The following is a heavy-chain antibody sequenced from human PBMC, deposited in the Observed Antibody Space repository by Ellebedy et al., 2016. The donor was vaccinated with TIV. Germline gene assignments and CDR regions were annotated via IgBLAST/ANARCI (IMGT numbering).Heavy chain of an antibody. CDR2: ISHDGSNK. Sequence: GESLKISCAASGFTFGYYSMHWVRQAPGKGLEWVAVISHDGSNKYHAESVKGRFAISRDDSKNTLYPQMNTLRTEDTAVYFCTRGSSSRGYFDSWGQGTLVTVSS. J-gene: IGHJ4*02. D-gene: IGHD6-13*01. V-gene: IGHV3-30*09. CDR3: TRGSSSRGYFDS. CDR1: GFTFGYYS.